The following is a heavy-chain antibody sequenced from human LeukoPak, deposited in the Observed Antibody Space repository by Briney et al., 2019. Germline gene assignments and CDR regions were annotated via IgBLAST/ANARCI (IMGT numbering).Heavy chain of an antibody. V-gene: IGHV4-59*11. Sequence: SETLSLTCTVSGGSISNQYWSWIRQPPGKGLEWLGYMSYSGSSDYNPSLNSRGTISVDTSKNQFSLKLTSVTAADTAVYYCARGGGPDYYDSSGMDYWGQGTLVTVSS. J-gene: IGHJ4*02. CDR2: MSYSGSS. CDR1: GGSISNQY. CDR3: ARGGGPDYYDSSGMDY. D-gene: IGHD3-22*01.